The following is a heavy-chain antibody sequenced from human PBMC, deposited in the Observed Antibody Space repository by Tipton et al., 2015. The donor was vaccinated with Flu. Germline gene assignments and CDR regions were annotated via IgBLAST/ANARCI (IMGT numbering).Heavy chain of an antibody. J-gene: IGHJ4*02. CDR3: ARTGNGGGY. CDR2: IHNSGST. Sequence: LACTVSGDSVSSGHYFWSWIRQPPGKGLEWIGYIHNSGSTNYNPSLKSRLTISKDTSTKQVSLKLSTVTAADTAVYYCARTGNGGGYWGQGTLVTVSS. CDR1: GDSVSSGHYF. D-gene: IGHD4-23*01. V-gene: IGHV4-61*01.